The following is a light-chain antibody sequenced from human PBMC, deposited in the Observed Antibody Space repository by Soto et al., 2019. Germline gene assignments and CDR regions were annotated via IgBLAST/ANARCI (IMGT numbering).Light chain of an antibody. J-gene: IGLJ2*01. CDR3: CSYAGSSTLV. CDR1: SSDVGSYNL. V-gene: IGLV2-23*01. CDR2: EGS. Sequence: QSALTQPASVSGSPGQSITISCTGTSSDVGSYNLVSWYQQHPGKPPTLMYYEGSKRPSGVSNRFSGSKSGNTASLTISGLQAEEEADYYCCSYAGSSTLVFGGGTKLTVL.